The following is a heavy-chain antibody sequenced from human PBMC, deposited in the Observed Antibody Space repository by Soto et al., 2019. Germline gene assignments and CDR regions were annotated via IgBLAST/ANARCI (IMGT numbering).Heavy chain of an antibody. CDR3: ARERKYYDISATWAANYCYGMDV. D-gene: IGHD3-22*01. V-gene: IGHV1-69*13. CDR1: GGTFSSYA. CDR2: IIPIFGTA. Sequence: SVKVSCKASGGTFSSYAISWVRQAPGQGLEWMGGIIPIFGTANYAQKFQGRVTITADESTSTAYMELSSLRSEDTAVYYCARERKYYDISATWAANYCYGMDVWGRGTTVTVSS. J-gene: IGHJ6*01.